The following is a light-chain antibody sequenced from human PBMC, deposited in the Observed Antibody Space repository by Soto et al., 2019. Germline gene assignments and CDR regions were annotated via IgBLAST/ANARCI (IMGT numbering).Light chain of an antibody. CDR2: DVN. J-gene: IGLJ2*01. CDR1: RSDIGAYNF. V-gene: IGLV2-14*03. Sequence: QSALTQPASVSGSPGQWITISCTGTRSDIGAYNFVSWYQQHPGEVPKLILYDVNVRPSGVSNRFSGSKSGNMASLTISGLQAEDEADYYCTSWTTSTTMIFGGGTKLTVL. CDR3: TSWTTSTTMI.